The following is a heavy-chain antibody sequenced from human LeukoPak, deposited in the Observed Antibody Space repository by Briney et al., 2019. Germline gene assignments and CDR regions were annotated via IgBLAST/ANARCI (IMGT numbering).Heavy chain of an antibody. CDR1: GFTFSSYW. J-gene: IGHJ4*02. V-gene: IGHV3-7*01. CDR3: ARRYCSGGSCYSVDY. D-gene: IGHD2-15*01. CDR2: INKDGSEK. Sequence: PGGSLRLSCVASGFTFSSYWMSWFRQAPGKGLEWVANINKDGSEKYHLDSVKGRFTISRDNAMDSLYLQMNSLRAEDTAVYYCARRYCSGGSCYSVDYWGQGTLVTVSS.